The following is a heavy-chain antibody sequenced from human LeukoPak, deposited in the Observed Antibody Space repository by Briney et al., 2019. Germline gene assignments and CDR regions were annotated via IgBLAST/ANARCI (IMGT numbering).Heavy chain of an antibody. CDR3: ARGAPYCGGDCYSD. Sequence: WGSLTLPCADSGFTVSTNYMSGVGQAPGKGLEGVSVIYSVGSTYYADPVIDRPTISRDNSKHTLYLQMNTLRGEDTAVYYCARGAPYCGGDCYSDWGQGSLATVSS. CDR2: IYSVGST. J-gene: IGHJ4*02. D-gene: IGHD2-21*02. V-gene: IGHV3-53*01. CDR1: GFTVSTNY.